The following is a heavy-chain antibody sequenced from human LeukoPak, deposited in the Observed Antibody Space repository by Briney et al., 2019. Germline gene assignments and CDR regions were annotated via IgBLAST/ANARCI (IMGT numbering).Heavy chain of an antibody. CDR1: GFTFSSYH. J-gene: IGHJ4*02. CDR3: ATAGLTVGNYVLFDC. D-gene: IGHD3-16*01. Sequence: GGSLRLSCAASGFTFSSYHMNWVRQAPGKGLEWVSYISSSSSNIYYADSVRGRFTISRDNAQNSLYLQMNTLRAEDTAAYYCATAGLTVGNYVLFDCWGQGTLVTVSS. V-gene: IGHV3-48*04. CDR2: ISSSSSNI.